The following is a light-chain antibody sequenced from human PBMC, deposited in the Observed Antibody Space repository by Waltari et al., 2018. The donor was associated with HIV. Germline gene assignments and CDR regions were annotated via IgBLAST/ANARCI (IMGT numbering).Light chain of an antibody. J-gene: IGLJ2*01. CDR1: DLGHKH. CDR3: QAWTSPGSI. V-gene: IGLV3-1*01. CDR2: QNN. Sequence: SYEWSQSPSVSVSAGQTVTITCSGDDLGHKHVYWYQQRPGQSPVLVMSQNNKRPSGIPERFSGSKSGNTATLTISGTQTLDEATYYCQAWTSPGSIFGGGTILTVL.